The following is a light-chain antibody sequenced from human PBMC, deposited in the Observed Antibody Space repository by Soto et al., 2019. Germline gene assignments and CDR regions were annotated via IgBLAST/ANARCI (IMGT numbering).Light chain of an antibody. V-gene: IGKV1-39*01. J-gene: IGKJ1*01. Sequence: DIQMTQSPSSLSASVGDRFTITCRASQSISNFLNWYQQRQGHVPKLLIYAASTLHTGVPSRFSGSGSGTDFTLTIGGLQPEDFATYFCQQSYGTPPTFGQGTKVDIK. CDR2: AAS. CDR1: QSISNF. CDR3: QQSYGTPPT.